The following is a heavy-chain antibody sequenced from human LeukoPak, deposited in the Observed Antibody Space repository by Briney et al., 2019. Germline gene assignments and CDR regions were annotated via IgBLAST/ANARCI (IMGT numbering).Heavy chain of an antibody. CDR1: GGTFSSYA. J-gene: IGHJ4*02. D-gene: IGHD2-2*01. V-gene: IGHV1-69*04. CDR2: IIPILGIA. CDR3: ARDAVVVPAAKDY. Sequence: ASVKVSCKASGGTFSSYAISWVRQAPGQGLEWMGRIIPILGIANYAQKFQGRVTITADKSTSTAYMELSSLRSEDTAVYYCARDAVVVPAAKDYWGQGTLVTVSS.